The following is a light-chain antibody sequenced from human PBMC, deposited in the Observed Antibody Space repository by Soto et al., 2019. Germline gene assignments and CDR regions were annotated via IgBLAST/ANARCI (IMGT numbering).Light chain of an antibody. CDR3: SSYAGSNNYV. CDR1: SSDVGGYNY. V-gene: IGLV2-8*01. CDR2: EVS. J-gene: IGLJ1*01. Sequence: QSFLTQPPSASGSPGQSVTISCTGTSSDVGGYNYVSWYQQHPGKAPKLMIYEVSKRPSGVPDRFSGSKSGNTASLTVSGLQAEDEADYYCSSYAGSNNYVFGTGTKLTVL.